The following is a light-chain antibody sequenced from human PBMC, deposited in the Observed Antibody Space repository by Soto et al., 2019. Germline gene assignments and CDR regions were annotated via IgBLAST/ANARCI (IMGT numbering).Light chain of an antibody. CDR1: QVISSA. Sequence: AIQLTQSPSSLSASVGDRVTITCRAGQVISSALAWYQQKPGKAPKVLIYDASTLESGVPSRFSGSGSGTDFTLTISSLQHEDFATYYCQQFNSYPLTFGGGTKVEIE. J-gene: IGKJ4*01. CDR2: DAS. CDR3: QQFNSYPLT. V-gene: IGKV1-13*02.